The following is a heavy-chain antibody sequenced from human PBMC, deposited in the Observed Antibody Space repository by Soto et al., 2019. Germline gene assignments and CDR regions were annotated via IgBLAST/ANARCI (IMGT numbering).Heavy chain of an antibody. D-gene: IGHD1-1*01. Sequence: PSETLSLTCTVSGDSISSGGHYWTWIRQRPGTGLEWIGHIYYSGSTYQNPSLKSRVTISVDTSKKQFSLKLSSVTAADTAMYYCARTGNSEHGYFDYWGQGTLVTVSS. J-gene: IGHJ4*02. CDR3: ARTGNSEHGYFDY. CDR2: IYYSGST. V-gene: IGHV4-31*03. CDR1: GDSISSGGHY.